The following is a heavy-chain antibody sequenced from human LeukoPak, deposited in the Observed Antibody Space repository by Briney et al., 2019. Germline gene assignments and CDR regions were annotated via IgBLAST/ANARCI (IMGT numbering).Heavy chain of an antibody. V-gene: IGHV3-74*01. D-gene: IGHD1-1*01. CDR1: GFTFSTYW. J-gene: IGHJ4*02. CDR3: ARDLTTPSDTNLAIDY. Sequence: GGSLRLSCAASGFTFSTYWMHWVRQAPGKGMEWVSRINSDRSRTSSSHSVKRRFPISRDNAKNTLYLQMNSLRPAHTAVNYCARDLTTPSDTNLAIDYWGQGALVTVSS. CDR2: INSDRSRT.